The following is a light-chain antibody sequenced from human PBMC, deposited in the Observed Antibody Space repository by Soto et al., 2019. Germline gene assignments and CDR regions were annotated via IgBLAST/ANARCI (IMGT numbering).Light chain of an antibody. CDR3: YSFTSGNTLNV. Sequence: QPVLTHPASVSGSPGRSITIACTGTTSDVGGYDYGSWYQQHPGQAPKRLISGVSKRPWGVSPRVSGHRFGNPGSLSFSGLQAEDQADYSCYSFTSGNTLNVFGTGTKVTVL. V-gene: IGLV2-14*01. J-gene: IGLJ1*01. CDR2: GVS. CDR1: TSDVGGYDY.